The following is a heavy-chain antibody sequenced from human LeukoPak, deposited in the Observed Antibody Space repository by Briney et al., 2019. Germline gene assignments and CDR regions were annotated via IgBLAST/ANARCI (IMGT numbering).Heavy chain of an antibody. CDR3: ARSSGSGPAYYYGLDV. Sequence: PSETLSLTCTVSGGSVSNGNYYWTWIRQPPGKGLEWIGYIYYSGNINYNPSLKSRVTISVDTSKNQVSLKLSSVTAADTAVYYCARSSGSGPAYYYGLDVWGQGTTVTVFS. CDR1: GGSVSNGNYY. CDR2: IYYSGNI. V-gene: IGHV4-61*01. J-gene: IGHJ6*02. D-gene: IGHD6-19*01.